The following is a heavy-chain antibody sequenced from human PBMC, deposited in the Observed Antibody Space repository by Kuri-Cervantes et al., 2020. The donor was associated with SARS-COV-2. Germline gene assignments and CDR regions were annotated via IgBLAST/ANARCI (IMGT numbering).Heavy chain of an antibody. CDR2: ISGSGGST. CDR1: GFTFSSYS. J-gene: IGHJ4*02. CDR3: AKAGKKEGYCSSTSCYLDSDY. Sequence: GESLKISCAASGFTFSSYSMNWVRQAPGKGLEWVSAISGSGGSTYYADSVKGRFTISRDNSKNTLYLQMNSLRAEDTAVYYCAKAGKKEGYCSSTSCYLDSDYWGQGTLVTVSS. D-gene: IGHD2-2*01. V-gene: IGHV3-23*01.